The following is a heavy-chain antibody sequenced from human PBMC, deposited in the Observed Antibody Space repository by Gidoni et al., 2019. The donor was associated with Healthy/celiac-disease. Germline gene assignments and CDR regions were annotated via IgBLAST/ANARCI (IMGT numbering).Heavy chain of an antibody. V-gene: IGHV4-59*01. J-gene: IGHJ5*02. CDR1: GCSISSYS. Sequence: QVQLQESAPGMVKPSETLSLTCPVSGCSISSYSWSWIRQPPGKGLEWIGYICYSGSTSYNPSRKSRVTISVDTSKNQFSLKLSSVTAADTAVYYCARRYCSGGSCYSGHWFDPWGQGTLVTVSS. CDR2: ICYSGST. CDR3: ARRYCSGGSCYSGHWFDP. D-gene: IGHD2-15*01.